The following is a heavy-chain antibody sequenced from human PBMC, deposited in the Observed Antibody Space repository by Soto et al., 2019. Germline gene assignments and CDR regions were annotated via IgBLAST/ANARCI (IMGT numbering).Heavy chain of an antibody. CDR1: GFTFTRYS. CDR2: ISSTTNYI. J-gene: IGHJ4*02. V-gene: IGHV3-21*01. Sequence: PGGSLRLSCAASGFTFTRYSMNWVRQAPGKGLEWVSSISSTTNYIYYADSMKGRFTVSRDNAKNSVYLEMNSLSAEDTAVYYCARESEDLTSNFDYWGQGTLVTVSP. CDR3: ARESEDLTSNFDY.